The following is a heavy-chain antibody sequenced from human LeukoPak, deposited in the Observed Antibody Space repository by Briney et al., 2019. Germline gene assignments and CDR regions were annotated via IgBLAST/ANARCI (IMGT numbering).Heavy chain of an antibody. J-gene: IGHJ4*02. V-gene: IGHV4-34*01. CDR3: ARSPKDVVVAAFDY. Sequence: PSETLSLTCAVYGGSFSGYYWSWIRQPPGKGLEWIGEINHSGSTNYNPSLKSRVTISVDTSKNQFSLKLSSVTAADTAVYYCARSPKDVVVAAFDYWGQGTLVTVSS. CDR1: GGSFSGYY. CDR2: INHSGST. D-gene: IGHD2-15*01.